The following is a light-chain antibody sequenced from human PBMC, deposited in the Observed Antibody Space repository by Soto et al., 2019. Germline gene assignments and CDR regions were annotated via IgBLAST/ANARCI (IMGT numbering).Light chain of an antibody. Sequence: DIVMTQSPDSLAVSLGERATINCKSSQSVLYSSNNKNYLAWYQQKPGQPPKLLIYWASTRESGVPDRFSGSGSGTYFTLTISILQAEYVAVYYCQQYFRPWTFGQGTKVEIK. CDR3: QQYFRPWT. CDR1: QSVLYSSNNKNY. V-gene: IGKV4-1*01. J-gene: IGKJ1*01. CDR2: WAS.